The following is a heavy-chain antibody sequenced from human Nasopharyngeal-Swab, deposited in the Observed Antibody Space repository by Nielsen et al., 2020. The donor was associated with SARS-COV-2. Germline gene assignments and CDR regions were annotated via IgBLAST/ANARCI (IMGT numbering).Heavy chain of an antibody. CDR3: ARGTGNYWGRFDY. D-gene: IGHD1-26*01. J-gene: IGHJ4*02. CDR2: IYPDDSDT. CDR1: GYTFTNYW. V-gene: IGHV5-51*01. Sequence: GGSLRRSCKGFGYTFTNYWIGWVRQMPGKGLEWMGLIYPDDSDTTYSPSFQGQVTLSADKSISTAYLQWSSLKASDTAMYYCARGTGNYWGRFDYWGQGTLVTVSS.